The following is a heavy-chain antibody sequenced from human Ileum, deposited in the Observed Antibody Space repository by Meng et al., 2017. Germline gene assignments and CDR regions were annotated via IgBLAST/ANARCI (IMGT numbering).Heavy chain of an antibody. Sequence: RRWGSGLLKSSGTLSLTWAVFDGSLGGYYFGWIRQPPRKGLEWVGEIHPGGSTSYNPSLQSRVTIAVDTSKNQFSVTLSSVSAADTAVYYCATGVDWAKSGNIWGQGTLVTVSS. CDR3: ATGVDWAKSGNI. J-gene: IGHJ4*02. CDR2: IHPGGST. D-gene: IGHD3-9*01. CDR1: DGSLGGYY. V-gene: IGHV4-34*01.